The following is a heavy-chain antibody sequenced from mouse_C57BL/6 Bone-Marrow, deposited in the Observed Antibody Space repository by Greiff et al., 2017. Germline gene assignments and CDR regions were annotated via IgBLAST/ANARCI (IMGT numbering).Heavy chain of an antibody. CDR2: IDPNSGGT. V-gene: IGHV1-72*01. J-gene: IGHJ2*01. CDR1: GYTFTSYW. D-gene: IGHD1-1*01. Sequence: VQLQQPGAELVKPGASVKLSCKASGYTFTSYWMHWVKQRPGRGLEWIGRIDPNSGGTKYNEKFKSKATLTVDKPSSTAYMQLSSLTSEDSAVYYSARLMIDCITTVVARNFDYWGQGTTLTVSS. CDR3: ARLMIDCITTVVARNFDY.